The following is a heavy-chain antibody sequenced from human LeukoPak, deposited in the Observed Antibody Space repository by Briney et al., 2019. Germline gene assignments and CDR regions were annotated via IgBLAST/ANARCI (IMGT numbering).Heavy chain of an antibody. Sequence: ASVKVSCKASGYTFTSYYMHWVRQPPGQGLEWMGIINPTSGSTSYAQKFQGRVTMTRDTSTSTVYMELSSLRSEDTGVYCCARDGLGYCSGSSCYSGDYFDYWGQGTLVTVSS. CDR1: GYTFTSYY. J-gene: IGHJ4*02. D-gene: IGHD2-15*01. CDR2: INPTSGST. V-gene: IGHV1-46*01. CDR3: ARDGLGYCSGSSCYSGDYFDY.